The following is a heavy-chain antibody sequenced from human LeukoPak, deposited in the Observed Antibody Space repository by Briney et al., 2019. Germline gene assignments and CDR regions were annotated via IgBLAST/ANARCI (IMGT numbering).Heavy chain of an antibody. D-gene: IGHD6-6*01. CDR3: ARGLDLVRFRPAFDI. J-gene: IGHJ3*02. CDR2: IYNSDIT. CDR1: GGSMINYF. Sequence: PSETLSLTCTVSGGSMINYFWSWIRQPPGKGLEWIAYIYNSDITNYNPSLKSRVTISQDTSKNQFSLNLTSVTAADTAIYYCARGLDLVRFRPAFDIWGQGTMVAVSS. V-gene: IGHV4-59*01.